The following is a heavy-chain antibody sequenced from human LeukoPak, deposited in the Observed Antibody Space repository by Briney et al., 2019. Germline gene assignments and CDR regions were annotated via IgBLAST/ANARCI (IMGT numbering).Heavy chain of an antibody. CDR3: AKGGYGFLDAFDI. D-gene: IGHD2/OR15-2a*01. CDR1: GFTFSSYE. Sequence: GGSLRLSCTASGFTFSSYEMNWVLQAPGKGLEWVSYISSSGSTIYYADSVKGRFTFSRDNSKNTLYLQMNSLRAEDTAVYYCAKGGYGFLDAFDIWGQGTMVTVSS. J-gene: IGHJ3*02. CDR2: ISSSGSTI. V-gene: IGHV3-48*03.